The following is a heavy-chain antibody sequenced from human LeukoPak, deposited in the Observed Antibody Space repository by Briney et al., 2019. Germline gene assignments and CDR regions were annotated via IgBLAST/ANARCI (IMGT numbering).Heavy chain of an antibody. Sequence: PGGSLRLSCAASGFTFSDYYMSWIRQAPGKGLEWVGFIRSKAYGGTTEYAASVKGRFTISRDDSKSIAYLQMNSLKTEDTAVYYCTRKDGSYVSRWGQGTLVTVSS. D-gene: IGHD1-26*01. V-gene: IGHV3-49*03. CDR1: GFTFSDYY. CDR3: TRKDGSYVSR. J-gene: IGHJ4*02. CDR2: IRSKAYGGTT.